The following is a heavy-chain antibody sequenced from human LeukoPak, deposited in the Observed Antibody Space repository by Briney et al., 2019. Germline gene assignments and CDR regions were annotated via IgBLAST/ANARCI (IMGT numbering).Heavy chain of an antibody. D-gene: IGHD3-9*01. CDR1: GFTFSDYY. Sequence: GGSLRLSCAASGFTFSDYYMSLIRQAPGKGLEWVSYISSSGSTIYYADSVKGRFTISRDNAKNSLYLQMNSLRAEDTAVFYCARAGYDILTGYPYYFDYWGQGTLVTVSS. J-gene: IGHJ4*02. CDR2: ISSSGSTI. V-gene: IGHV3-11*04. CDR3: ARAGYDILTGYPYYFDY.